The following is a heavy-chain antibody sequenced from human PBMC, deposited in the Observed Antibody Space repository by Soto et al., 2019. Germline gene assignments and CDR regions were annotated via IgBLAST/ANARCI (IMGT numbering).Heavy chain of an antibody. CDR3: SRCLRFLEWLSDAFDI. Sequence: QVQLVQSGAEVKKPGASVKVSCKASGYTFTSYYMHWVRQAPVQGLEWMGIINPSGGSTSYAQKFQGRVTMTRDPSTSKVYMELSSLRSEDTAVYYCSRCLRFLEWLSDAFDIWGQGTMVTVSS. J-gene: IGHJ3*02. V-gene: IGHV1-46*03. CDR2: INPSGGST. D-gene: IGHD3-3*01. CDR1: GYTFTSYY.